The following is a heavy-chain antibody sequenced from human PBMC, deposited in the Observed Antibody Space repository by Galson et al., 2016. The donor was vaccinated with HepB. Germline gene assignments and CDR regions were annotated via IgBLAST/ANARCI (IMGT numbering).Heavy chain of an antibody. CDR3: AKGPAFGDYARFAEV. CDR2: ISYDGSNK. J-gene: IGHJ4*02. Sequence: SLRLSCAASGFIVSGYGMHWVRQAPGKGLEWVAVISYDGSNKYYADAVKGRITVSRDNFKNTIYLQIDTLRPEDPALYYCAKGPAFGDYARFAEVWGQGTLVTVSP. V-gene: IGHV3-30*18. D-gene: IGHD3-10*01. CDR1: GFIVSGYG.